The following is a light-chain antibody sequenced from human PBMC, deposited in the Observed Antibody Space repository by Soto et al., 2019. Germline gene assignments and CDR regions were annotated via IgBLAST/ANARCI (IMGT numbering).Light chain of an antibody. CDR2: GIS. V-gene: IGKV3-20*01. Sequence: EIVLTQSPGILSLSPGERATLSFRASQTVSSNYFAWYQQKPSQAPRLLIFGISSRATGIPDRFSGSGSGTDFTLTISRLEPEDFAVYYCQQYGSSGTFGQGTKVDIK. CDR3: QQYGSSGT. J-gene: IGKJ1*01. CDR1: QTVSSNY.